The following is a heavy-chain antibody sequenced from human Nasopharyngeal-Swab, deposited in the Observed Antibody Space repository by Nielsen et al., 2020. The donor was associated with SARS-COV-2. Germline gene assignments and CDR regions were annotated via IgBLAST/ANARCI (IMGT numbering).Heavy chain of an antibody. Sequence: ASAKVSCKASGYTFTSYGISWVRQAPGQGLEWMGWISAYNGNTNYAQKLQGRVTMTTDTSTSTAYMELRSLRSDDTAVYYCASVDNMLDDAFDIWGQGTMVTVSS. CDR2: ISAYNGNT. CDR3: ASVDNMLDDAFDI. D-gene: IGHD2-8*01. V-gene: IGHV1-18*04. CDR1: GYTFTSYG. J-gene: IGHJ3*02.